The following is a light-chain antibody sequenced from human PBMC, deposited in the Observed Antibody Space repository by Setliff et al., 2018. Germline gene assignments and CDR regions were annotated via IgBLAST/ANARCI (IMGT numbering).Light chain of an antibody. CDR3: CSYTGTSTPYV. J-gene: IGLJ1*01. V-gene: IGLV2-14*01. Sequence: SSLSPPSSFSFSPVQSIAVSCTGSGSDVCASPFVSLYQQRPGKAPRLMIYDVSNRPSGVSDRFSGSKSGNTASLTISGLQAEDEADYYCCSYTGTSTPYVFGTGTKVTVL. CDR2: DVS. CDR1: GSDVCASPF.